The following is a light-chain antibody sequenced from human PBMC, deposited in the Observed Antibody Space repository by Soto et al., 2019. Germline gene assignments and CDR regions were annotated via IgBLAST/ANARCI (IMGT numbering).Light chain of an antibody. CDR1: SSNLGTHT. Sequence: QPVLTQPPSASETPGQRVTISCSGSSSNLGTHTVNWYQQVPGTAPKLLIYSTNQRPSGVPDRISGSKSGTSASLAISGLQSDDEADYYCAAWDDSLNGPVFGGGTKLTVL. CDR2: STN. CDR3: AAWDDSLNGPV. J-gene: IGLJ2*01. V-gene: IGLV1-44*01.